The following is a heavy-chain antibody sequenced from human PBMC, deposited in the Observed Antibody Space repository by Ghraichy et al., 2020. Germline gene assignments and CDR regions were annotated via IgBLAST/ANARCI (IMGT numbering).Heavy chain of an antibody. V-gene: IGHV1-2*02. D-gene: IGHD2-15*01. J-gene: IGHJ6*02. Sequence: ASVKVSYEASGYAFTGYYLHWVRQAPGQGPEWMGWINPYSGGTKYAQKFQGRVTMTRDTSISAVYMELSRLRSDDAAVYFCARGRFCSGGSCDPGWDYGLDVWGQGTAVTVSS. CDR3: ARGRFCSGGSCDPGWDYGLDV. CDR1: GYAFTGYY. CDR2: INPYSGGT.